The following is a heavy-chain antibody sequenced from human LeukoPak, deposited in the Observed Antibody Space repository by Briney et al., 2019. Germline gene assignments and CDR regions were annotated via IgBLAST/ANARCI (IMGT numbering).Heavy chain of an antibody. V-gene: IGHV3-74*01. Sequence: GGSLRLSCAASGFTFSSYWMHWVRQAPGKGLVWVSHINSDGSSTNYADSVKGRFTISRDNAKNILYLQMNSLRAEDTAVYYCAKEPRYSSSWYGDYWGQGTLVTVSS. D-gene: IGHD6-13*01. CDR2: INSDGSST. CDR3: AKEPRYSSSWYGDY. CDR1: GFTFSSYW. J-gene: IGHJ4*02.